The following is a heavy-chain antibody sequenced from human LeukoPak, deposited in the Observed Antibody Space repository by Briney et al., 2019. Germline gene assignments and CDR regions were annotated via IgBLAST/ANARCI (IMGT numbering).Heavy chain of an antibody. CDR1: GGSISSYY. V-gene: IGHV4-59*08. CDR3: ARRALEYSSGWYLYWYFDL. Sequence: SETLSLTCTVSGGSISSYYWSWIRQPPGKGLEWIGYIYYSGSTNYNPSLKSRVTISVDTSKNQFSLKLSSVTAADTAVYYCARRALEYSSGWYLYWYFDLWGRGTLVTVSP. D-gene: IGHD6-19*01. J-gene: IGHJ2*01. CDR2: IYYSGST.